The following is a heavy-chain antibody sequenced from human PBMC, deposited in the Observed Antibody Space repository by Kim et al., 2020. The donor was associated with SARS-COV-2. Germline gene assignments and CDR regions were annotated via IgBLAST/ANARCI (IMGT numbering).Heavy chain of an antibody. CDR2: IYYSGTT. J-gene: IGHJ6*02. CDR1: GGSVSSGSYY. D-gene: IGHD3-10*01. CDR3: AGDVGGSGSLGLYYYYYGMDV. Sequence: SETLSLTCTVSGGSVSSGSYYWGWIRQPPGKGLEWIGYIYYSGTTNYNPSLKSRAIISLDTSKNQFSLKLNSVTAADTAVYYGAGDVGGSGSLGLYYYYYGMDVWGQGTTVTVSS. V-gene: IGHV4-61*01.